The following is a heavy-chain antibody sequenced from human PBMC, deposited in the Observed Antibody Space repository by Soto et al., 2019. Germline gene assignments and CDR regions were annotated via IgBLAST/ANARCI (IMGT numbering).Heavy chain of an antibody. CDR2: IIPIFGTA. J-gene: IGHJ5*02. D-gene: IGHD3-22*01. CDR1: GGTFSSYA. CDR3: ARAATYYYDSSGYYPFDP. V-gene: IGHV1-69*13. Sequence: GASVKVSCKASGGTFSSYAISGVRQAPGQGLEWMGGIIPIFGTANYAQKFQGRVTITADESTSTAYMELSSLKSEDTAVYYCARAATYYYDSSGYYPFDPWGQGTLVTVSS.